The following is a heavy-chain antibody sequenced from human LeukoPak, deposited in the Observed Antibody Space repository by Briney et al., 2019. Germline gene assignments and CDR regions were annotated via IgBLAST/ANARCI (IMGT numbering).Heavy chain of an antibody. D-gene: IGHD1-26*01. CDR1: GGTFSSYA. CDR2: IIPIFGTA. Sequence: ASVKVSCKASGGTFSSYAISWVRQAPGQGLEWMGRIIPIFGTANYAQKFQGRVTITTDESTSTAYMELSSLRSEDTAVYYCARRVPRYQNDDAFGIWGQGTMVTVSS. V-gene: IGHV1-69*05. CDR3: ARRVPRYQNDDAFGI. J-gene: IGHJ3*02.